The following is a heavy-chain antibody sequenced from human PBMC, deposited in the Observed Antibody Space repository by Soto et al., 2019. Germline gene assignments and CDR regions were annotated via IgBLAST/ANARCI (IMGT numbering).Heavy chain of an antibody. Sequence: QVQLQESGPGLVKPSETLSLTCTVSGGSISSYYWSWIRQPPGKGLEWIGYIYYSGSTNYNPSLKSRVTISVDTSKNQFSLKLSSVTAADTAVYYCAREEGGSYFDYWGQGTLVTVSS. V-gene: IGHV4-59*01. CDR2: IYYSGST. CDR1: GGSISSYY. J-gene: IGHJ4*02. CDR3: AREEGGSYFDY. D-gene: IGHD1-26*01.